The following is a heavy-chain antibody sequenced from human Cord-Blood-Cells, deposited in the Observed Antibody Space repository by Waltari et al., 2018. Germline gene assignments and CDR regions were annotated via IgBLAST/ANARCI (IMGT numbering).Heavy chain of an antibody. J-gene: IGHJ4*02. Sequence: QVQLVESGGGVVQPGRSLRLSCSASGFTFSSYAMHWVPQAPGKGLESVAVISYDGSNKYYADSVKGRFTISRDNSKTTLYLQMNSLRAEDTAVYYCARGSGSYYNFDYWGQGTLVTVSS. V-gene: IGHV3-30*04. CDR3: ARGSGSYYNFDY. D-gene: IGHD3-10*01. CDR1: GFTFSSYA. CDR2: ISYDGSNK.